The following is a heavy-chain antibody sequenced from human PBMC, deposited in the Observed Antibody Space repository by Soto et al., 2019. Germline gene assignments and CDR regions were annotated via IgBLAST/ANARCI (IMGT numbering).Heavy chain of an antibody. CDR3: ARHPSAFWFDP. D-gene: IGHD1-26*01. Sequence: QLQLQESGPGLVKPSETLSLTCTVSGGSIGSSSYFWGWIRQPPGKGLEWIGSIYYSGSTYYNPSLKSRVTVSVDTSTNQFSLKLSSVNTAATAVASCARHPSAFWFDPWGQGTLVTVSS. V-gene: IGHV4-39*01. CDR2: IYYSGST. J-gene: IGHJ5*02. CDR1: GGSIGSSSYF.